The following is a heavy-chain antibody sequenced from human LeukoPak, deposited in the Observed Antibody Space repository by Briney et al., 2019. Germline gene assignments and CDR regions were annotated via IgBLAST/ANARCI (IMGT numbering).Heavy chain of an antibody. Sequence: ASVKVSCKASGYTFTSYAMHWVRQAPGQRLEWMGWINAGNGNTKYSQKFQGRVTITRDTSASTAYMGLSSLRSEDTAVYYCARDARRGYSSSWYYFDYWGQGTLVTVSS. CDR2: INAGNGNT. J-gene: IGHJ4*02. CDR3: ARDARRGYSSSWYYFDY. CDR1: GYTFTSYA. V-gene: IGHV1-3*01. D-gene: IGHD6-13*01.